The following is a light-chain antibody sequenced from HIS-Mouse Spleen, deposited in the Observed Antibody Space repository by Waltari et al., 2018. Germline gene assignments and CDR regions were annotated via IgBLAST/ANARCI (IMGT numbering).Light chain of an antibody. CDR1: ALPKKY. J-gene: IGLJ2*01. CDR2: EDS. V-gene: IGLV3-10*01. Sequence: SYELTQPPSVSVSPVQTARTPCSGEALPKKYAYWYQQKSGQAPVLVFDEDSKRPSGIPERFSGSSSGTMATLTISGAQVEDEADYYCYSTDSSGNHRVFGGGTKLTVL. CDR3: YSTDSSGNHRV.